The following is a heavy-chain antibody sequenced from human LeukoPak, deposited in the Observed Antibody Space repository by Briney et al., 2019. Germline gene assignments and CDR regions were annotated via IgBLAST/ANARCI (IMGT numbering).Heavy chain of an antibody. V-gene: IGHV1-18*01. D-gene: IGHD1-26*01. CDR2: ISTYSGNT. CDR1: GYTFSNYA. J-gene: IGHJ4*02. CDR3: ARQGTVGAFDY. Sequence: GASVKVSCKASGYTFSNYAITWVRQAPGQGLEWMGWISTYSGNTNYEQKAQGRVTMSTDTATSTAYMELRSLRSDDTALYYCARQGTVGAFDYWGQGTLVAVSS.